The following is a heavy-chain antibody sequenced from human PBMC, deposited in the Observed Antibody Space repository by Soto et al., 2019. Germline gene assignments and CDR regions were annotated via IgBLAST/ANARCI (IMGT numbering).Heavy chain of an antibody. CDR3: ARDVPTVTTGGPDY. J-gene: IGHJ4*02. CDR2: ISAYNSNT. Sequence: QVQLVQSGVEVEKPGASVKVSCKASGYTFTSYGVSWVRQAPGQGLEWMGWISAYNSNTNYAQKFQGRVTMTTDTSTSTVYMELRSLRSDDTAVYYCARDVPTVTTGGPDYGGQGTLVTVSS. V-gene: IGHV1-18*01. D-gene: IGHD4-17*01. CDR1: GYTFTSYG.